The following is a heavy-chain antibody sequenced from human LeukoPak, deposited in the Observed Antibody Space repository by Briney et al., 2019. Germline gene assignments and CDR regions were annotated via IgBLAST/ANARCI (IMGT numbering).Heavy chain of an antibody. CDR1: GFTFSSYA. Sequence: GGSLRLSCAASGFTFSSYAMSWVRQAPGKGLEWVSAIRGSGSTYYADSVKGRFTISRDNSKNTLYLQMNSLRAEDTAVYYCAKGATISTTGSIAVAGIDYWGQGTLVTVSS. J-gene: IGHJ4*02. CDR3: AKGATISTTGSIAVAGIDY. D-gene: IGHD6-19*01. V-gene: IGHV3-23*01. CDR2: IRGSGST.